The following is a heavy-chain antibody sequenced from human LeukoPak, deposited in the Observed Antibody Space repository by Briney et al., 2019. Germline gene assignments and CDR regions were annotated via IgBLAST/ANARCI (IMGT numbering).Heavy chain of an antibody. V-gene: IGHV1-8*01. Sequence: ASVKVSCKASGYTFTSYDINWVRQATGQGLEWMGWMNPNRGNTGYAQKFQGRVTMTRNTSISTAYMELSSLRSEDTAVYYCTLNDYGTEGYYFDYWGQGTLVTVSS. CDR3: TLNDYGTEGYYFDY. J-gene: IGHJ4*02. CDR2: MNPNRGNT. CDR1: GYTFTSYD. D-gene: IGHD4-17*01.